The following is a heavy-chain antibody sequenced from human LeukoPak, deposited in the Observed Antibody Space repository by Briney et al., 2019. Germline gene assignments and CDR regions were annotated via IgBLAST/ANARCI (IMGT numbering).Heavy chain of an antibody. CDR1: GGTFSSYA. CDR2: IIPILGIA. J-gene: IGHJ4*02. CDR3: ASGYSSSWYRGYFDY. V-gene: IGHV1-69*04. D-gene: IGHD6-13*01. Sequence: SVKVSCKASGGTFSSYAISWVRQAPGQGLEWMGRIIPILGIANYAQKFQGRVTITADKSTSTAYMELSSLRSEDTAVYYCASGYSSSWYRGYFDYWGQGTLVTVSS.